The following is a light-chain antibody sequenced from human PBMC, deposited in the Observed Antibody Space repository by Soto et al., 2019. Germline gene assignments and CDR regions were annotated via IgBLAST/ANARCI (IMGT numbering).Light chain of an antibody. CDR2: EVN. Sequence: QSALTQPASVSGSPGQSVTISCTGTSSDVGSYNYVSWYQQHPGKAPKLLISEVNNRPSGVSIRFSGSKSGSTASLTISGLQAEDEDDYYCCSYTSINTWVFGGGTKLTVL. V-gene: IGLV2-14*01. CDR3: CSYTSINTWV. CDR1: SSDVGSYNY. J-gene: IGLJ3*02.